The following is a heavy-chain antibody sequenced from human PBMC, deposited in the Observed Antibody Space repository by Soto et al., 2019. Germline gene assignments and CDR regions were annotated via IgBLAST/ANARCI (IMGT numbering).Heavy chain of an antibody. V-gene: IGHV3-66*01. J-gene: IGHJ4*02. Sequence: EVQLVESGGGLVQPGGSLRLSCAASGFTVSSNYMSWVRQAPGKGLEWVSVIYSGGSTYYADSVKGRFTISRDNSKNTLYLQMNSLRAEDTAVYYCATAPRGAMTTVTPEFDYWGQGTLVTVSS. CDR1: GFTVSSNY. D-gene: IGHD4-17*01. CDR2: IYSGGST. CDR3: ATAPRGAMTTVTPEFDY.